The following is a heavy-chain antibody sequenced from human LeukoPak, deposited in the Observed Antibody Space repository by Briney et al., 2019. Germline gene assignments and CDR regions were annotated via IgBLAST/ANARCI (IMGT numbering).Heavy chain of an antibody. D-gene: IGHD2-15*01. CDR1: GYTLTDYY. J-gene: IGHJ4*02. Sequence: ASVKVSCKASGYTLTDYYMHWVRQAPGQGLEWMGWINLNSGGTNFAQRFQGRVTMTRETSISTAYMDLSRLISDDTAVYYCARDAGYCTGGSCWYFDHWGQGTLVTVSS. CDR3: ARDAGYCTGGSCWYFDH. CDR2: INLNSGGT. V-gene: IGHV1-2*02.